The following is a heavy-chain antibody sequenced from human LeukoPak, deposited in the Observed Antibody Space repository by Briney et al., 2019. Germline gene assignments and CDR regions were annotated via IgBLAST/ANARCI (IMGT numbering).Heavy chain of an antibody. D-gene: IGHD3-16*02. J-gene: IGHJ6*03. CDR2: TYYRSKWYN. Sequence: SQTLSLTCAVFGDSVSSNSAAWHWIRQSPSRGLEWLGRTYYRSKWYNDYAVSVKSRITINPDTSKNQFSLQLNSVTPEDTAVYYCARDGPQAMITFGGVIVNYYYYMDVWGKGTTVTVSS. CDR1: GDSVSSNSAA. CDR3: ARDGPQAMITFGGVIVNYYYYMDV. V-gene: IGHV6-1*01.